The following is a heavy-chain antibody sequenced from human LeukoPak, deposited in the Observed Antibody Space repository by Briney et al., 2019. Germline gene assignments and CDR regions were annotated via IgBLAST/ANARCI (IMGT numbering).Heavy chain of an antibody. CDR1: GFTLSSYA. CDR3: VKERGRVHYGSGGFFDS. CDR2: ISTNGGST. Sequence: GGSLRLSCSASGFTLSSYAMHWVRQAPGKGLEYVSAISTNGGSTYYAESVKGRFTFSRDNSKNTLYLQMSSLRAEDTAVYYCVKERGRVHYGSGGFFDSWGQGTLVTVSS. J-gene: IGHJ4*02. D-gene: IGHD3-10*01. V-gene: IGHV3-64D*09.